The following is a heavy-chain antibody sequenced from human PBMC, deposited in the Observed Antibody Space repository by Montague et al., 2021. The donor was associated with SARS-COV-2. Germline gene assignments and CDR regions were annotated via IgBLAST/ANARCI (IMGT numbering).Heavy chain of an antibody. J-gene: IGHJ4*01. V-gene: IGHV4-4*07. CDR2: IYSNGDT. CDR1: GASMSGYH. D-gene: IGHD2/OR15-2a*01. CDR3: ARGSEYYYHPFDY. Sequence: SETLSLTCTVSGASMSGYHWSWIRQPAGKALERIGRIYSNGDTTYNPSLKSRLTMSVDTSERQFSLKMTSVSAADTAIYYCARGSEYYYHPFDYWGHGNLVTVSS.